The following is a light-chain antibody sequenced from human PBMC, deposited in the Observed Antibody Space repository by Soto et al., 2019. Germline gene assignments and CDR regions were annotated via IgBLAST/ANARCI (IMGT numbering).Light chain of an antibody. CDR2: DAY. V-gene: IGKV1-5*01. CDR1: QSIRSW. Sequence: DIQMTQSPSILSASVGDRVTITCRASQSIRSWLAWYQQKPGKAPKLLIYDAYSLQSGVPARFSGSESGAVFTLRISSLQPEDFATYYCQQLNSYPLTFGGGTKVDI. CDR3: QQLNSYPLT. J-gene: IGKJ4*01.